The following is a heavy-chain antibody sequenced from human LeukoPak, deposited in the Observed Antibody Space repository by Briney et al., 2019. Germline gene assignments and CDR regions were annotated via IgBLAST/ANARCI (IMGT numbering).Heavy chain of an antibody. CDR2: IYPGDSDT. V-gene: IGHV5-51*01. D-gene: IGHD5-12*01. CDR3: ARPGGSGYGSFDY. Sequence: GESLKISCQGSGYIFTRYWIGWVRQLPGKGLEWMGIIYPGDSDTRYSPSFQGQVTTSADKSITTAYLQWSSLKASDTAMYYCARPGGSGYGSFDYWGQGTLVTVSS. J-gene: IGHJ4*02. CDR1: GYIFTRYW.